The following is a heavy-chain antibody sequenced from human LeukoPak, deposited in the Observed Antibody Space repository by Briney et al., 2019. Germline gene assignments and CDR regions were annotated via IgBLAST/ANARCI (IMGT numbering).Heavy chain of an antibody. CDR2: ISYDGSNK. CDR1: GFTFSSYG. CDR3: AKDRYGEGNYFDY. J-gene: IGHJ4*02. D-gene: IGHD4-17*01. Sequence: GGSLRLSCAASGFTFSSYGLSWVRQAPGKGLEWVAVISYDGSNKYYADSVKGRFTISRDNSKNTLYLQMNSLRAEDTAVYYCAKDRYGEGNYFDYWGQGTLVTVSS. V-gene: IGHV3-30*18.